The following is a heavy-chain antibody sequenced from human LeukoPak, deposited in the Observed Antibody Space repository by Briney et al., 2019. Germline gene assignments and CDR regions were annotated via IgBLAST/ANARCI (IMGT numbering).Heavy chain of an antibody. V-gene: IGHV5-51*01. D-gene: IGHD3-3*01. CDR2: IYPGDSDT. CDR3: ARSPGQYYDFWSGGFDP. Sequence: GESLKISCKGSGYIFTNYWIGWVRQMPGKGLEWMGIIYPGDSDTRYSPSFQGQVTISADKSISTAYLQWSSLKASDTVMYYCARSPGQYYDFWSGGFDPWGQGTLVTVSS. CDR1: GYIFTNYW. J-gene: IGHJ5*02.